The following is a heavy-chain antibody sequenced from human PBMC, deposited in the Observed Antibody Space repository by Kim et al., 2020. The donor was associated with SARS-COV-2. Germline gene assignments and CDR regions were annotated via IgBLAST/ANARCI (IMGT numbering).Heavy chain of an antibody. CDR1: GFTFSSYA. J-gene: IGHJ1*01. CDR2: ISGSGGST. D-gene: IGHD2-15*01. CDR3: AKPQDIVVVVAATPGYFQH. V-gene: IGHV3-23*01. Sequence: GGSLRLSCAASGFTFSSYAMSWVRQAPGKGLEWVSAISGSGGSTYYADSVKGRFTISRDNSKNTLYLQMNSLRAEDTAVYYCAKPQDIVVVVAATPGYFQHWGQGTLVTVSS.